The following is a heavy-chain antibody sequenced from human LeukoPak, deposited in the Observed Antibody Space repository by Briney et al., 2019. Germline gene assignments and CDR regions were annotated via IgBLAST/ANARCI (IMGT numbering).Heavy chain of an antibody. V-gene: IGHV4-59*01. CDR2: IYYSGSV. CDR3: ARGYYYGSGSYYPNWFDS. J-gene: IGHJ5*01. Sequence: PSETLSLTCTVSGGSITTYYWSWIRQSPGKGLEWIGYIYYSGSVTYNPSLKSRVTISVDTSKNQFSLRLSSVTAADTAVYYCARGYYYGSGSYYPNWFDSWGQGTLVTVSS. D-gene: IGHD3-10*01. CDR1: GGSITTYY.